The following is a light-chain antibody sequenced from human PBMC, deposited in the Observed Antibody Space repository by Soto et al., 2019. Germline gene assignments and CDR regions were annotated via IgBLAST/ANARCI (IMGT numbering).Light chain of an antibody. J-gene: IGKJ4*01. CDR3: QQYHGFPPLP. Sequence: IGVTHSAVTLSLSKEERATLSCSASQSVRRNLAWYHQKPGQDPRLLIYDTSTRAAGITDRFSGSGSGKAFSLTISSLLSADYAVYYCQQYHGFPPLPFADGT. CDR1: QSVRRN. CDR2: DTS. V-gene: IGKV3-15*01.